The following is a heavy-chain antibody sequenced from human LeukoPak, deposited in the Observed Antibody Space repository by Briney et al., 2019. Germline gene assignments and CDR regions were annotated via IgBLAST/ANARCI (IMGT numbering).Heavy chain of an antibody. J-gene: IGHJ4*02. CDR2: VRFDGSNK. D-gene: IGHD1-26*01. CDR1: GFTFSSYG. V-gene: IGHV3-30*02. Sequence: PGGSLRLSCAASGFTFSSYGMHWVRQAPGKGLEWVAFVRFDGSNKNYADSVEGRFTISRDNAKNSLYLQMNSLRAEDTAVYYCAGMWELLRGYAYWGQGTLVTVSS. CDR3: AGMWELLRGYAY.